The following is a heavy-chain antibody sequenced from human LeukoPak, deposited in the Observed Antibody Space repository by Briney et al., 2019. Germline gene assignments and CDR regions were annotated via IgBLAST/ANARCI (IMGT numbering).Heavy chain of an antibody. V-gene: IGHV3-7*01. CDR3: ARTVGATTEGYFDY. CDR1: GFTFSSYW. CDR2: IKQDGSEK. Sequence: GGSLRLSCAASGFTFSSYWTSWVRQAPGKGLEWVANIKQDGSEKYYVDSVKGRFTISRHNTKNSMYLQMNSLRAADTAVCYCARTVGATTEGYFDYWGQGTLVTVSS. D-gene: IGHD1-26*01. J-gene: IGHJ4*02.